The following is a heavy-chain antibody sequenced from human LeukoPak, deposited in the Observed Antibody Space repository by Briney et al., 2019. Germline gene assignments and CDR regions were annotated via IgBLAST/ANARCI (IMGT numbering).Heavy chain of an antibody. CDR1: GVSFSGYY. D-gene: IGHD3-16*01. V-gene: IGHV4-34*01. J-gene: IGHJ5*02. Sequence: SETLSLTCAVYGVSFSGYYWSWIRQPPGKGLEWIGEINHSGSTNYNPSLKSRVTISVDTSKNQFSLKLSSVTAADTAVYYCARALNPSRLGEFPWGQGTLVTVSS. CDR3: ARALNPSRLGEFP. CDR2: INHSGST.